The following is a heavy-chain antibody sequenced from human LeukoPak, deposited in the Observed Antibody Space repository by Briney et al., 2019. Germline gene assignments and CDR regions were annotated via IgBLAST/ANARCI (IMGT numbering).Heavy chain of an antibody. V-gene: IGHV4-4*07. J-gene: IGHJ5*02. Sequence: PSETLSLTCTVSGGSISSYYWSWIRQPAGQGLEWIGRIYTSGSTNYNPSLKSRVTMSVDTSKNQFSLKLSSVTAADTAVYYCARDRYCSSTSCYSRWFDPWGQGTLVTVSS. CDR2: IYTSGST. D-gene: IGHD2-2*02. CDR1: GGSISSYY. CDR3: ARDRYCSSTSCYSRWFDP.